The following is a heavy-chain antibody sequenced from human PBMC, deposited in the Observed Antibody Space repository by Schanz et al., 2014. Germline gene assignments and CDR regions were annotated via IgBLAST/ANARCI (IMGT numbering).Heavy chain of an antibody. V-gene: IGHV3-7*01. D-gene: IGHD2-2*01. Sequence: EVQLAESGGGLVQPGGSLRLSCAASGFTFSSYAMSWVRQAPGKGLEWVANIKQDESEKYYVDSVKGRFTISRDNSKNTVYLQMNSLRPGDTAVYYCARESSNDIVLVPGAVFDHWGQGILVTVSS. J-gene: IGHJ4*02. CDR3: ARESSNDIVLVPGAVFDH. CDR2: IKQDESEK. CDR1: GFTFSSYA.